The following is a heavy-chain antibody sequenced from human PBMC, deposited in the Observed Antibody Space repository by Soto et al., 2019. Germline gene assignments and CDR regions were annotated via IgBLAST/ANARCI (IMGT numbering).Heavy chain of an antibody. CDR3: ARWGCSGSHCNLNRRSFDL. CDR1: GFIFNEYG. V-gene: IGHV3-33*03. J-gene: IGHJ4*02. Sequence: QVQLVESGGGVVQPGRSLRLSCAASGFIFNEYGMHWVRQAPGKGLEWVAVIWYDGSSKYYADSVKGRLTVSRDNSKNTMSLHVNSVRVEDSAVYYCARWGCSGSHCNLNRRSFDLWGQGTLVTVPS. D-gene: IGHD2-15*01. CDR2: IWYDGSSK.